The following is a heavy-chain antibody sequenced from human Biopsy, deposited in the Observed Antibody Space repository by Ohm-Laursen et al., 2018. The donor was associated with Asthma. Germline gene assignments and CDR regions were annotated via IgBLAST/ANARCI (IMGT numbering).Heavy chain of an antibody. CDR1: GYTFTSNA. J-gene: IGHJ3*02. Sequence: SVKVSCKVSGYTFTSNAIHWMRQAPGQSLEWMAWLNPVNGNTKYSQQFQGRVTITRDTSASTAYMLLSSLRSEDTAVYYCARTYYDFLTGQVNDAFAIWGQGTMVTVSS. CDR2: LNPVNGNT. V-gene: IGHV1-3*01. CDR3: ARTYYDFLTGQVNDAFAI. D-gene: IGHD3-9*01.